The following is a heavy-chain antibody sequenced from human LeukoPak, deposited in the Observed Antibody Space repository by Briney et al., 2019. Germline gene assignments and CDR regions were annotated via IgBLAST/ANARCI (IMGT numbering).Heavy chain of an antibody. D-gene: IGHD5-24*01. V-gene: IGHV4-59*08. Sequence: SETLSLTCTVAGGSISSYYWSWIRQPPGKGLEWIGYIYYSGTTYYNSSLKSRVTIAVDTSKNQFSLKLSSVTAADTAVYYCASLDGYKAEYWGQGTLVTVSS. CDR1: GGSISSYY. J-gene: IGHJ4*02. CDR3: ASLDGYKAEY. CDR2: IYYSGTT.